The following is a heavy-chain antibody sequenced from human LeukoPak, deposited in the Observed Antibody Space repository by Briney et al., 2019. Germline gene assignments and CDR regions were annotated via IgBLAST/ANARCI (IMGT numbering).Heavy chain of an antibody. J-gene: IGHJ4*02. CDR1: GGSISSYY. CDR3: ARDSNTLYYYDSSGPDY. V-gene: IGHV4-38-2*02. D-gene: IGHD3-22*01. CDR2: IYHSGST. Sequence: SETLSLTCAVSGGSISSYYWGWIRQPPGKGLEWIGSIYHSGSTYYNPSLKSRVTISVDTSKNQFSLKLSSVTATDTAVYYCARDSNTLYYYDSSGPDYWGQGTLVTVSS.